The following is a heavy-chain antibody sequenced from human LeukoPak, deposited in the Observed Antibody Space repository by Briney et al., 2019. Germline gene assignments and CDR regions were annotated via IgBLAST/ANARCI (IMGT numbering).Heavy chain of an antibody. D-gene: IGHD5-18*01. Sequence: ASVKVSCKASGYTSTGYYMHWVRQAPGQGLEWMGWINPNSGGTNYAQKFQGRVTMTRDTSISTAYMELSRLRSDDTAVYYCARGLGDTAMVDYWGQGTLVTVSS. J-gene: IGHJ4*02. CDR3: ARGLGDTAMVDY. V-gene: IGHV1-2*02. CDR2: INPNSGGT. CDR1: GYTSTGYY.